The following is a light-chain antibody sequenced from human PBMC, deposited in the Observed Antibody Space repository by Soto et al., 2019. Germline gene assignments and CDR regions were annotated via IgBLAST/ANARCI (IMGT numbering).Light chain of an antibody. V-gene: IGLV2-23*01. J-gene: IGLJ3*02. Sequence: QSVLTQPASVSGSPGQSITISCTGTSSDVGSYNLVSWYQQHSGKAPKLMIYDGSKRPSGVSNRFSGSKSGNTASLTISGVQAEDEADYYCCSYAGSSTWVFGGGTKVTVL. CDR3: CSYAGSSTWV. CDR1: SSDVGSYNL. CDR2: DGS.